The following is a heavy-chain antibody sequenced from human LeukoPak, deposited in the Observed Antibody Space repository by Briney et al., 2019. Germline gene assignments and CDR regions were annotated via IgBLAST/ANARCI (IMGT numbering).Heavy chain of an antibody. CDR3: AREGGYYGSGARGSFDY. J-gene: IGHJ4*02. D-gene: IGHD3-10*01. Sequence: SETLSLTCTVSGVSISNYYWSWIRQPPGKGLEWIGYIYYSGSTNYNPSLKSRVTISVDRTKNHFSLKLSSVTAADTAVYYCAREGGYYGSGARGSFDYWGQGTLVTVSS. V-gene: IGHV4-59*01. CDR1: GVSISNYY. CDR2: IYYSGST.